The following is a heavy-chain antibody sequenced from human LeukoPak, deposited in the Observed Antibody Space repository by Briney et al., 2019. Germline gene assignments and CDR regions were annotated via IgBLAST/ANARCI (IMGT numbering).Heavy chain of an antibody. V-gene: IGHV3-23*01. J-gene: IGHJ5*02. CDR1: GFTFSNSG. Sequence: GGSLRLSCAASGFTFSNSGMHWVRQAPGKGLEWVSAISGSGGSTYYADSVKGRFTISRDNSKNTLYLQMNSLRAEDTAVYYCAKERGPRRFDPWGQGTLVTVSS. CDR2: ISGSGGST. CDR3: AKERGPRRFDP.